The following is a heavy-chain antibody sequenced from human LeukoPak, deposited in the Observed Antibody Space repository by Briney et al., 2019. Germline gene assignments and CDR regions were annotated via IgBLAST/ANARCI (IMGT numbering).Heavy chain of an antibody. CDR1: GITFSSYW. V-gene: IGHV3-74*01. CDR3: ARSPRVYDSSGHLHDAFDL. D-gene: IGHD3-22*01. Sequence: GGSLRLSCAASGITFSSYWMHWVRQVPGKGLEWLSYIKSDGTNTGYADPVKGRFTVSRDNAKNTLYLEMNSLGGEDTAVNYCARSPRVYDSSGHLHDAFDLWGQGTMVTVSS. CDR2: IKSDGTNT. J-gene: IGHJ3*01.